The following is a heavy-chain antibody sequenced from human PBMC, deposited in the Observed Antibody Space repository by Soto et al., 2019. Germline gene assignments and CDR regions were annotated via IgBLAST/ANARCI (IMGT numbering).Heavy chain of an antibody. CDR3: ARDPMGRYYGSGSYYFDY. D-gene: IGHD3-10*01. Sequence: QVQLVESGGGVVKPGRSLRLSCEASGFPLRGFAMNWARKAQGRGLEWGAVISYDGSNKYYADSVKGRFTISRDNSKNTLYLQMNSLRAEDTALYYCARDPMGRYYGSGSYYFDYWGQGTLVTVSS. V-gene: IGHV3-30-3*01. J-gene: IGHJ4*02. CDR2: ISYDGSNK. CDR1: GFPLRGFA.